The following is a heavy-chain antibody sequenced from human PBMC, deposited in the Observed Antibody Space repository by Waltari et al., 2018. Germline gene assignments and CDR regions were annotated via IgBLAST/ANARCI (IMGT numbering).Heavy chain of an antibody. Sequence: QVQLQQWGAGLLKPSETLSLTCAVYGGSFSGYYWSWIRQPPGKGLEWIGEINHSGSTNYNPSLKSRVTISVDTSKNQFSLKLSSVTAADTAVYYCATSVDTAMASKFLGWFDPWGQGTLVTVSS. D-gene: IGHD5-18*01. CDR2: INHSGST. V-gene: IGHV4-34*01. CDR3: ATSVDTAMASKFLGWFDP. J-gene: IGHJ5*02. CDR1: GGSFSGYY.